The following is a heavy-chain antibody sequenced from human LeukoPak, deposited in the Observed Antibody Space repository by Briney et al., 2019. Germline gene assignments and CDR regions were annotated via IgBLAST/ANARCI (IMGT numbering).Heavy chain of an antibody. CDR1: GGSISSSNSY. CDR2: VYYSGST. J-gene: IGHJ5*02. CDR3: ARDTSSSWYGWAGWFDP. Sequence: SETLSLICTVSGGSISSSNSYWTWIRQPPGKGLEWIGSVYYSGSTYYNPSLKSRVTISVDTSKNQFSLKLSSVTAADTAVYHCARDTSSSWYGWAGWFDPWGQGTLVTVSS. D-gene: IGHD6-13*01. V-gene: IGHV4-39*07.